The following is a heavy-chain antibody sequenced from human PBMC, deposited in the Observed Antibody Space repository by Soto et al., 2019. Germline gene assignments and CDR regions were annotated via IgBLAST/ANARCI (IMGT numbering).Heavy chain of an antibody. CDR2: FYPGDSTS. D-gene: IGHD2-2*03. Sequence: LKISCKTSGYSFISYWVAWVRQKPGKGLEWMGTFYPGDSTSTYSPSFQGQVTISVDKSISTAYLHLSSLKASDTAMYYCARIIGYCRNNDCSWTFDIWGQGTTVTVSS. J-gene: IGHJ3*02. V-gene: IGHV5-51*01. CDR1: GYSFISYW. CDR3: ARIIGYCRNNDCSWTFDI.